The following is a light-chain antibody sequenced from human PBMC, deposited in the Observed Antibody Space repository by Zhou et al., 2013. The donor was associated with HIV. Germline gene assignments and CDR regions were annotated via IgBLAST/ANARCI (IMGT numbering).Light chain of an antibody. J-gene: IGKJ2*02. CDR2: KAS. V-gene: IGKV1-5*03. CDR3: QQYNSYQGT. CDR1: QSISSW. Sequence: DIQMTQPPSTLSASVGDRVTITCRASQSISSWLAWYQQKPGKAPKLLIYKASSLESGVPSRFSGSGSGTEFTLTISSLQPDDFATYYCQQYNSYQGTFGQGTKLEIK.